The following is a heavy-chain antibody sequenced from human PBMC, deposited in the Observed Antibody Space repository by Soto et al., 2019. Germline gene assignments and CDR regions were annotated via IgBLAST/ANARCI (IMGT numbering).Heavy chain of an antibody. CDR3: AKMSDFWSGSPTYHFDY. CDR1: GFTFSSYA. J-gene: IGHJ4*02. CDR2: ISGSGSST. D-gene: IGHD3-3*01. V-gene: IGHV3-23*01. Sequence: GGSLRLSCAASGFTFSSYAMSWVRQAPGKGLEWVSTISGSGSSTYYADSVKGRFTTSRDNSKKTLYVQMNSPRAEDTAVYYCAKMSDFWSGSPTYHFDYWGQVTQVTFSS.